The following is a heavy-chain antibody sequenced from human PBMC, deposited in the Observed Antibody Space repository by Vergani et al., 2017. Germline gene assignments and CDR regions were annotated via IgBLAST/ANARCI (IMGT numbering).Heavy chain of an antibody. J-gene: IGHJ4*02. CDR1: GYIFTSDD. V-gene: IGHV1-8*03. Sequence: QVQLVQSGAEVMQPGASVKVSCKTSGYIFTSDDIDWVRQAPGKGLEWMGWMNPNSGNTGYSHQFQGRVTITRDNSITTAYMELRGLTSEDTAIYYCARARRTCSAVDCPRYYFDYWGQGTLVTVSS. CDR2: MNPNSGNT. D-gene: IGHD3-10*01. CDR3: ARARRTCSAVDCPRYYFDY.